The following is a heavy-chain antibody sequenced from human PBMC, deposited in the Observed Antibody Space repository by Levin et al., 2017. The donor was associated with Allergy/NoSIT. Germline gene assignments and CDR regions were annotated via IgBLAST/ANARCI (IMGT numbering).Heavy chain of an antibody. D-gene: IGHD3-10*01. CDR1: GGSSSGYY. V-gene: IGHV4-34*01. CDR2: INHRGST. CDR3: ARGSTHSGRGANRFDP. Sequence: SETLSLTCAVFGGSSSGYYCNWIRQSPGEGLEWIGEINHRGSTNYNPSLQSRLTLSVHTSNNHCSRKLSSVSAGDTPFYSWARGSTHSGRGANRFDPWGQGILVTVSS. J-gene: IGHJ5*02.